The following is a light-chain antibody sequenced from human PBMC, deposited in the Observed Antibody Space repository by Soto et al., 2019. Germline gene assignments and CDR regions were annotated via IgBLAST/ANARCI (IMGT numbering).Light chain of an antibody. V-gene: IGKV3-20*01. CDR3: QQYHKWPPIT. CDR1: QSVSSSY. Sequence: EIVLTQSPGTLSLSPGERSTLSCRASQSVSSSYLAWYQQKPGQAPRLLIYGASSRATGIPDRFSGSGSGTEFTLTITSLQSEDFAVYYCQQYHKWPPITFGQGTRREIK. CDR2: GAS. J-gene: IGKJ5*01.